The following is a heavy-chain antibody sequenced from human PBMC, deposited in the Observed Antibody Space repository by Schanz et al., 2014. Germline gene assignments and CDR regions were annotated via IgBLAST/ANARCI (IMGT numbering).Heavy chain of an antibody. CDR1: GGSISSGSYY. Sequence: QVQLQESGPGLVKPSQTLSLTCTVSGGSISSGSYYWSWIRQPAGKGLEWIGRIYTSGSTNYNPSLKSRVPIPVDTSKNQFSLKRSSVTAADTAVYYCASRASGWYALGYFDYWGQGAPVTVSS. CDR2: IYTSGST. J-gene: IGHJ4*02. CDR3: ASRASGWYALGYFDY. D-gene: IGHD6-19*01. V-gene: IGHV4-61*02.